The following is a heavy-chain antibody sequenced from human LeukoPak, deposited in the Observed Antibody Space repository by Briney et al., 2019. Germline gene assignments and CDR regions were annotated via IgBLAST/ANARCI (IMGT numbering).Heavy chain of an antibody. J-gene: IGHJ6*03. V-gene: IGHV1-69*05. CDR1: GGTFSSYA. D-gene: IGHD5-24*01. CDR2: IIPIFGTA. Sequence: SVKVSCKASGGTFSSYAISWARQAPGQGLEWMGGIIPIFGTANYAQKFQGRVTITTDESTSTAYMELSSLRSEDTAVYYCASASGAVEMATISAYYYYYMDVWGKGTTVTVSS. CDR3: ASASGAVEMATISAYYYYYMDV.